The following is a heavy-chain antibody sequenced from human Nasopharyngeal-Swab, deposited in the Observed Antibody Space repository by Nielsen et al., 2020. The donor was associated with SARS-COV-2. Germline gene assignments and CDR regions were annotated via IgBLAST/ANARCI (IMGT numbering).Heavy chain of an antibody. D-gene: IGHD3-10*01. CDR1: GFPFDDYA. CDR3: AKVYSGMGFGIPGPFDI. J-gene: IGHJ3*02. Sequence: SCAASGFPFDDYAMHWVRQAPGKGLEWVSGISWNSGSIGYADSVKGRFTISRDNAKNSLYPQMNSLRAEDTALYYCAKVYSGMGFGIPGPFDIWGQGTMVTVSS. V-gene: IGHV3-9*01. CDR2: ISWNSGSI.